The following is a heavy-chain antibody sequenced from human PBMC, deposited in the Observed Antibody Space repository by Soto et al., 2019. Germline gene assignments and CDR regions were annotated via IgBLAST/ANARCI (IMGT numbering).Heavy chain of an antibody. CDR2: IYYSGNT. V-gene: IGHV4-59*01. Sequence: QVQLQESGPGLVKPSETLSLTCTVSGGSIGTYYWSWIRQPPGKGLELIGYIYYSGNTNYNPSLKSRVTISLDTSKNQFSLKLSSVTAADTAVYYCARMTTRDFGMDVWGQGTTVTVSS. CDR3: ARMTTRDFGMDV. D-gene: IGHD4-17*01. J-gene: IGHJ6*02. CDR1: GGSIGTYY.